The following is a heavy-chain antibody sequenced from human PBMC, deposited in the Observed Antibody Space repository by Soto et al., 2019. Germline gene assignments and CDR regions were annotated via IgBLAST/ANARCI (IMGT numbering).Heavy chain of an antibody. D-gene: IGHD4-17*01. CDR1: GYTFTSYY. CDR3: ARAPRDDYGGNAYFGY. Sequence: ASVKVSCKASGYTFTSYYMHWVRQAPGQGLEWMGIINPSGGSTSYAQKFQGRVTMTRDTSTSTVYMELSSLRSEDTAVYYCARAPRDDYGGNAYFGYWGQGTLVTVSS. CDR2: INPSGGST. V-gene: IGHV1-46*01. J-gene: IGHJ4*02.